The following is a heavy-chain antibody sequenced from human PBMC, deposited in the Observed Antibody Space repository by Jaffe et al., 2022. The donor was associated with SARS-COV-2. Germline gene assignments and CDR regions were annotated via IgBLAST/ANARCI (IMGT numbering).Heavy chain of an antibody. CDR2: IKRKIDGGTT. J-gene: IGHJ4*02. D-gene: IGHD6-19*01. CDR1: GLTFSNAW. CDR3: TTENTSGRGWDY. Sequence: EVQLVESGGGLVQPGGSLRLSCVASGLTFSNAWMSWARQAPGKGLEWVGRIKRKIDGGTTDYAAPVKGRFTISRDDSKNTLYLQMNSLKTEDTAVYYCTTENTSGRGWDYWGQGTLVTVSS. V-gene: IGHV3-15*01.